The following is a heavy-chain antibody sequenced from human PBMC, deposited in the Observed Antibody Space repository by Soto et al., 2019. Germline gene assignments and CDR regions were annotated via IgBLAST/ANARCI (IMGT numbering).Heavy chain of an antibody. CDR3: ASSIN. J-gene: IGHJ4*02. Sequence: GGSLRLSCAASGFPFSSYGMHWVRQAPGKGLDWVGIIWYDGSNKDYAESVKGRFTISRDNSKNMLYLQMNSLRADDTAVYYCASSINWGQGTLVTVSS. CDR2: IWYDGSNK. CDR1: GFPFSSYG. V-gene: IGHV3-33*03.